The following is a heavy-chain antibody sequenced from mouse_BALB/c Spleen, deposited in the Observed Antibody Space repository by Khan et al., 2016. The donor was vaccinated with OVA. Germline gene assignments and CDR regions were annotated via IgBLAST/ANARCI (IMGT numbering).Heavy chain of an antibody. Sequence: QVQLQQSGAELAKPGASVKMSCKASGYSFTTYWMYWVKQRPGQGMEGIGYFNPTSGYTDYNERFKDKATLSADKSSSTAYMQLSSLTSEDSAVYYCTRDKIDYWGQGTTLTVSS. CDR2: FNPTSGYT. V-gene: IGHV1-7*01. J-gene: IGHJ2*01. CDR1: GYSFTTYW. CDR3: TRDKIDY.